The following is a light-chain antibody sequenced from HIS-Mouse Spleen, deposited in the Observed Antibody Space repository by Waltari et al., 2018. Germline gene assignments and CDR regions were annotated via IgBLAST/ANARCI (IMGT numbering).Light chain of an antibody. J-gene: IGKJ4*02. V-gene: IGKV1-39*01. CDR1: QSISRY. Sequence: DLQMTQSPSSLSASVGDRVTITCRASQSISRYLHWYQQKPGQAPKLLIYAASSLQSGVPSRFSGSGSGTDFTLTISSLQPEDFATYYCQQSYSTPLTFGRGTKVEIK. CDR2: AAS. CDR3: QQSYSTPLT.